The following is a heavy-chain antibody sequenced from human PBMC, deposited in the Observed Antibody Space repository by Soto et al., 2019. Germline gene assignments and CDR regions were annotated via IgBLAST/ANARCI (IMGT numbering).Heavy chain of an antibody. V-gene: IGHV3-30*18. CDR1: GFTFSSYA. Sequence: QVQLVESGGGVVQPGRSLRLSCAASGFTFSSYAMHWVRQTPGKGLEWVAGIPYDGSHKYYADSVKGRFTISRDNSENTLYLQMNSLRPEDTAVYYCAKDSVQWLVPLFFQHWGQGTLVTVSS. CDR2: IPYDGSHK. CDR3: AKDSVQWLVPLFFQH. D-gene: IGHD6-19*01. J-gene: IGHJ1*01.